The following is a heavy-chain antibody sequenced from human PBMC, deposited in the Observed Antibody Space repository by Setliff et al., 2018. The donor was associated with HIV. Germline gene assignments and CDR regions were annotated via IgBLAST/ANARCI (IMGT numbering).Heavy chain of an antibody. CDR2: INHSGGT. CDR1: GGSFTAYH. V-gene: IGHV4-34*01. D-gene: IGHD3-10*01. CDR3: ARAGNFGDWDGFDV. Sequence: SETLSLTCAVYGGSFTAYHWSWIRQPPERGLEWIAEINHSGGTNHNPSLKSRITISVDTSKKQVSLKLTSVTAADTAIYYCARAGNFGDWDGFDVWGQGTMVTVSS. J-gene: IGHJ3*01.